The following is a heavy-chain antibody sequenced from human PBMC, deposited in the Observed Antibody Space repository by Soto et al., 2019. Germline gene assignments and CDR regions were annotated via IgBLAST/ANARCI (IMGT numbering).Heavy chain of an antibody. CDR1: GYTFTGHY. V-gene: IGHV1-2*02. CDR2: IGPETGAT. D-gene: IGHD5-12*01. J-gene: IGHJ4*02. CDR3: GRGRSGQIVVFY. Sequence: ASVKVSCKASGYTFTGHYIHWVRQAPEQGPEWMGEIGPETGATRYAQKFRGRVTMTRDMSITTVYMELNNLSPDGTAVYYCGRGRSGQIVVFYWGQGTPVTVSS.